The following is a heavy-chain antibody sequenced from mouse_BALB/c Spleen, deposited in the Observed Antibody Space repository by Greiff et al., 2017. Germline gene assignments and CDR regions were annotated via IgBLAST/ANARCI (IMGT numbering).Heavy chain of an antibody. V-gene: IGHV7-1*02. CDR1: GFTFSDFY. CDR2: SRNKANDYTT. J-gene: IGHJ3*01. CDR3: ARGDYGNRFAY. Sequence: EVKLVESGGGLVQPGGSLRLSCATSGFTFSDFYMEWVRQPPGKRLEWIAASRNKANDYTTEYSASVKGRFIVSRDTSQSILYLQMNALRAEDTAIYYCARGDYGNRFAYWGQGTLVTVSA. D-gene: IGHD2-1*01.